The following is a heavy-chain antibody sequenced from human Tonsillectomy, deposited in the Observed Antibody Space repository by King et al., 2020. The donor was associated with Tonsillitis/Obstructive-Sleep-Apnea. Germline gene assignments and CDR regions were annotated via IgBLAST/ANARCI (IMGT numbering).Heavy chain of an antibody. V-gene: IGHV3-64D*06. CDR1: GFTFSNYA. J-gene: IGHJ4*02. D-gene: IGHD3-10*01. CDR3: VTEDYGETGSNSD. Sequence: VQLVESGGGLAQPGGSLRLSCAASGFTFSNYAMHWVRQAPGGGLEYVSAINNSRDKTYYADSVKDRFTISRDNSKTSLYLQMSRLRAEDTAIYYCVTEDYGETGSNSDWGQGTLVTVSS. CDR2: INNSRDKT.